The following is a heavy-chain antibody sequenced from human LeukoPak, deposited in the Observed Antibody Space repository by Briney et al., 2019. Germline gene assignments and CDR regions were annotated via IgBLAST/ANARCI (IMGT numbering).Heavy chain of an antibody. CDR2: MYYNGSTGRT. CDR1: GGSISSSSYY. Sequence: SETLSLTCTVSGGSISSSSYYWGWIRQPPGKGLEWIGSMYYNGSTGRTYYNSSLKSRVTISADTSKNQFSLKLSSVTAADTAVYYCATRITIFSPYGTHDAFDIWGQGTMVTVSS. V-gene: IGHV4-39*01. D-gene: IGHD3-9*01. CDR3: ATRITIFSPYGTHDAFDI. J-gene: IGHJ3*02.